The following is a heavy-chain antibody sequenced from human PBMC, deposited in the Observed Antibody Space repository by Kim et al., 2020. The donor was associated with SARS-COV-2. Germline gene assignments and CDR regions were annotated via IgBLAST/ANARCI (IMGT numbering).Heavy chain of an antibody. V-gene: IGHV3-48*03. CDR1: GFTFSSYE. J-gene: IGHJ4*02. CDR3: ARVVRYSNYIDY. Sequence: GGSLRLSCAASGFTFSSYEMNWVRQAPGKGLEWVSYIRSSGSTIYYAGSVKGRFTISRDNAKNSLYLQMSSLRAEDTAVYYCARVVRYSNYIDYWGQGTLVTVSS. D-gene: IGHD4-4*01. CDR2: IRSSGSTI.